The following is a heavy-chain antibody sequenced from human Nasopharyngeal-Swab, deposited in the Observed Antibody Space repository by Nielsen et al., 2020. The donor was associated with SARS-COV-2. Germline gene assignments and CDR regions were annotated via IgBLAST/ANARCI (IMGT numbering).Heavy chain of an antibody. Sequence: GESLKISCAASGFTFSSYGMYWVRQAPGKGLEWVAVISYDGSNKYYADSVKGRFTISRDNSKNTLYLQMNSLRTEDTAVYYCAKVGEWSDTVYFDYWGQGTLVTVSS. CDR3: AKVGEWSDTVYFDY. CDR2: ISYDGSNK. V-gene: IGHV3-30*18. J-gene: IGHJ4*02. D-gene: IGHD3-10*01. CDR1: GFTFSSYG.